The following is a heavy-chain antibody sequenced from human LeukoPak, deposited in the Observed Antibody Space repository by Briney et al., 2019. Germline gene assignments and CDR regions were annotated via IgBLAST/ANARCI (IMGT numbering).Heavy chain of an antibody. D-gene: IGHD2-2*01. V-gene: IGHV4-61*02. CDR3: ARGGRSGVVVPAARGWFDP. CDR1: GGSISSGSYY. CDR2: IYTSGST. Sequence: SETLSLTCTVSGGSISSGSYYWSWIRQPAGKGLEWIGRIYTSGSTNYNPSLKSRVTISVDTSKNQFSLKLSSVTAADTAVYYCARGGRSGVVVPAARGWFDPWGQGTLVTVSS. J-gene: IGHJ5*02.